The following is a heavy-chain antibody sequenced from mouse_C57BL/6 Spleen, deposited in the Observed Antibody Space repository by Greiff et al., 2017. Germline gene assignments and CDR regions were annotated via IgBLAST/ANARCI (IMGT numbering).Heavy chain of an antibody. D-gene: IGHD5-1-1*01. J-gene: IGHJ2*01. CDR1: GYAFSSSW. CDR2: IYPGDGDT. CDR3: ARSIPDYYDY. V-gene: IGHV1-82*01. Sequence: VKVVESGPELVKPGASVKISCKASGYAFSSSWMNWVKQRPGKGLEWIGRIYPGDGDTNYNGKFKGKATLTADKSSSTAYMQLSSLTSEDSAVYFCARSIPDYYDYWGQGTTLTVSS.